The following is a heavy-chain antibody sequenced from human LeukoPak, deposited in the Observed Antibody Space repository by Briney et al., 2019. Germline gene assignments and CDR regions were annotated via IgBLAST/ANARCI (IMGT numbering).Heavy chain of an antibody. Sequence: ASVKVSCKASGYTFTGYGISWVRQAPGQGLEWMGWISAYNGNTNYAQKLQGRVTMTTDTSTSTAYMELRSLRSDDTAVYYCARGGRVITMVRGVIITPPHYWGQGTLVTVSS. D-gene: IGHD3-10*01. CDR2: ISAYNGNT. J-gene: IGHJ4*02. CDR1: GYTFTGYG. V-gene: IGHV1-18*01. CDR3: ARGGRVITMVRGVIITPPHY.